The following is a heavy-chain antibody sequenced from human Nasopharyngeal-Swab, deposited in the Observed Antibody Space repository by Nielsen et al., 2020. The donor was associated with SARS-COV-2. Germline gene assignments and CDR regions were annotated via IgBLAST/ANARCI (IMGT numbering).Heavy chain of an antibody. CDR3: AREALLLWFGAAFDY. CDR2: ISYDGSNK. Sequence: GESLKISCAASGFTFSSYGMHWVRQAPGKGLEWVAVISYDGSNKYYADSVKGRFTISRDNSKNTLYLQMNSLRAEDTAVYYCAREALLLWFGAAFDYWGQGTLVTVSS. CDR1: GFTFSSYG. D-gene: IGHD3-10*01. J-gene: IGHJ4*02. V-gene: IGHV3-30*03.